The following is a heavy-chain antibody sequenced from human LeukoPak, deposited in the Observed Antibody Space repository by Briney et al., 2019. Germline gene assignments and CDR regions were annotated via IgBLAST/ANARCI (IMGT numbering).Heavy chain of an antibody. CDR3: ARFLPTGNRFDP. D-gene: IGHD4-11*01. V-gene: IGHV3-11*04. CDR1: GFTFSDYY. CDR2: ISSSGSTI. Sequence: GGSLRLSCAASGFTFSDYYMSWIRQAPGKGLEWVSYISSSGSTIYYADSVKGRFTISRDNAKNTLYLQMNSLRAEDTAVYYCARFLPTGNRFDPWGQGTLVTVSS. J-gene: IGHJ5*02.